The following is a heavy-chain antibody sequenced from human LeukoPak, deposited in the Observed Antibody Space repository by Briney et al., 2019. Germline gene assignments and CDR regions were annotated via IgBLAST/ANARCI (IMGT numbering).Heavy chain of an antibody. CDR2: IYYSGST. CDR3: ARGLARVVTPSWFDP. J-gene: IGHJ5*02. D-gene: IGHD4-23*01. V-gene: IGHV4-59*02. CDR1: GDSVSGYY. Sequence: SETLSLTCIVSGDSVSGYYWSWIRQPPGKGLEWIGYIYYSGSTNYNPSLKSRVTISVDTSKNQFSLKLSSVTAADTAVYYCARGLARVVTPSWFDPWGQGTLVTVSS.